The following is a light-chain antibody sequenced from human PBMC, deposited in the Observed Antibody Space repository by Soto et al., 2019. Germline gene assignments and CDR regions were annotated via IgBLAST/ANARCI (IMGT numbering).Light chain of an antibody. CDR3: QQYGTATWT. J-gene: IGKJ1*01. CDR1: QSVSSSY. Sequence: ETVLTQSPGTLSLSPGDRATLPCRARQSVSSSYLAWYQKKPGQAPRLLIYGASDRATGIPARFSGSGSGTDFTLTISRLETEDFAVYECQQYGTATWTCGQGTKLDI. V-gene: IGKV3-20*01. CDR2: GAS.